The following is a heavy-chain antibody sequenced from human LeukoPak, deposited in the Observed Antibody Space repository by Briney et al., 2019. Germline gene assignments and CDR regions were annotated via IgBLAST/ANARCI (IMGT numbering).Heavy chain of an antibody. CDR3: ARDQGWFDP. CDR2: TYYRSKWYN. CDR1: GDSRFSSSDA. J-gene: IGHJ5*02. Sequence: SQTLSLTSAISGDSRFSSSDAWNWIRQSPSRGLEWLGRTYYRSKWYNDYAVSVKSRITINPDTTKNQFSLQLSSATPEDTAVYYCARDQGWFDPWGQGTLVTVSS. V-gene: IGHV6-1*01.